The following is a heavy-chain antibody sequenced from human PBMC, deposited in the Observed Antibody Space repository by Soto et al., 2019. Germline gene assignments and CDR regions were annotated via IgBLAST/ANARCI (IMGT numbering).Heavy chain of an antibody. CDR2: ISSSGSTI. Sequence: QVQLVASGGGLVKPGGSLRLSCAASGFTFSDYYMSWLRQAPGKGLELVSYISSSGSTIYYADSVKGRFTISRDNAKNSLYLQMNSLRAEDTAVYYCARDYDYSGRQTTLGYWGHGTLVTVSS. D-gene: IGHD6-13*01. J-gene: IGHJ4*01. V-gene: IGHV3-11*01. CDR3: ARDYDYSGRQTTLGY. CDR1: GFTFSDYY.